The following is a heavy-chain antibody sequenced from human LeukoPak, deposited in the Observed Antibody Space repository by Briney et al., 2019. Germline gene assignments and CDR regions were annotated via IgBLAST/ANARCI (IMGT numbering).Heavy chain of an antibody. Sequence: GGSLRLSCAASGFTFSDYYMSWIRQAPGKGLEWVSYISSSGSTIYYADSVKGRFTISRDNAKNSLYLQMNSLRAEDTAEYYCATSATGDYYYGMDVWGQGTTVTVSS. CDR1: GFTFSDYY. D-gene: IGHD3-10*01. J-gene: IGHJ6*02. V-gene: IGHV3-11*01. CDR3: ATSATGDYYYGMDV. CDR2: ISSSGSTI.